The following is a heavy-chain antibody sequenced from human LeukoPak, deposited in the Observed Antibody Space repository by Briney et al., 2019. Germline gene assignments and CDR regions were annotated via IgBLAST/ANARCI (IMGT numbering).Heavy chain of an antibody. D-gene: IGHD2-15*01. J-gene: IGHJ4*02. V-gene: IGHV3-23*01. CDR2: ISGSGADT. CDR3: AKELRRSPTYDFDY. Sequence: QPGGSLILSCAASGFTSSNYAMNWVPQAPGKGLEWVSAISGSGADTYYADSVKGRFTISRDNSKNTLYLQMNSLRAEDTAIYFCAKELRRSPTYDFDYWGQGTLVTVAS. CDR1: GFTSSNYA.